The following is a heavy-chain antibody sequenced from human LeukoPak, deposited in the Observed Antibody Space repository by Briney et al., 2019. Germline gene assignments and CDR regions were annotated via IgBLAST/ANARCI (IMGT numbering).Heavy chain of an antibody. CDR3: ARDRDGSGIYIFDY. CDR2: ISYHGDNK. J-gene: IGHJ4*02. D-gene: IGHD3-10*01. CDR1: GFTFCSYA. Sequence: PGGSLRLSCTASGFTFCSYAVHWVRQSPGKGVEWVAVISYHGDNKYYADSVKGRFTISRDNPKNTLYLQMNSLRAEDTAVYYCARDRDGSGIYIFDYWGQGTLVTVSS. V-gene: IGHV3-30-3*01.